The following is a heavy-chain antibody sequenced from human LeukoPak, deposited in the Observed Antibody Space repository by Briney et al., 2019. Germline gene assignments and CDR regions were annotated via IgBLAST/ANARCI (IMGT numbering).Heavy chain of an antibody. CDR3: ERGFQLITLGGAIGKLNGFDS. J-gene: IGHJ5*01. Sequence: AVSLSLTCAASGFTFSSYWMDWVRQAPGKGLEWVANIKQDGSEKYYLDSVRGRFTTSRDNAKISLCTQMYNLRAEESAENDVERGFQLITLGGAIGKLNGFDSWGQGTLVTVSS. V-gene: IGHV3-7*04. CDR2: IKQDGSEK. D-gene: IGHD3-16*02. CDR1: GFTFSSYW.